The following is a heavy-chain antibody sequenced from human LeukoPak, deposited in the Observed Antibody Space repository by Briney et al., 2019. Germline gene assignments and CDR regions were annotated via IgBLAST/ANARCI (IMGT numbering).Heavy chain of an antibody. D-gene: IGHD2-21*02. CDR1: GYTFTKYG. CDR2: ISTGKADT. Sequence: ASVKVSCKASGYTFTKYGLTWVRQAPGQGLEWMGWISTGKADTYYAQNYQGRVTMTIDTSTSTAYMELRSLTSDDTAVYYCVRDCASDCSIKGHYFFDLWGRGTLVTVSS. J-gene: IGHJ2*01. CDR3: VRDCASDCSIKGHYFFDL. V-gene: IGHV1-18*01.